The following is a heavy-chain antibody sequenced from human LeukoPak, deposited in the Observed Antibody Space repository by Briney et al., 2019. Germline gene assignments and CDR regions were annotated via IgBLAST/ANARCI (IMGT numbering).Heavy chain of an antibody. J-gene: IGHJ4*02. Sequence: GGSLRLSCAASGFTFSSYGMHWVRQAPGKGLEWVAFIRYDGSNKYYADSVKGRFTISRDNSKNTLYLQMNSLRAEDTAVYYCAKDDLERGYSYGFFDYWGQGTLVTVSS. CDR1: GFTFSSYG. D-gene: IGHD5-18*01. CDR2: IRYDGSNK. CDR3: AKDDLERGYSYGFFDY. V-gene: IGHV3-30*02.